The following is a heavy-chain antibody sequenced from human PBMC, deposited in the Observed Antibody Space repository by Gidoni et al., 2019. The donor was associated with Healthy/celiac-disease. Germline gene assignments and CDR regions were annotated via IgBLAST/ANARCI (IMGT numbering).Heavy chain of an antibody. J-gene: IGHJ4*02. CDR2: IKQDGSET. V-gene: IGHV3-7*03. Sequence: EVQLVESGGGLVQPGGSLRLSCAASGFTFSSYWRSWVGQAPGKGLEWVANIKQDGSETYYVDSVKGRFTISRDNAKNSLYLQMNSLRAEDTAVYYCARDLSGYWGQGTLVTVSS. CDR3: ARDLSGY. D-gene: IGHD1-26*01. CDR1: GFTFSSYW.